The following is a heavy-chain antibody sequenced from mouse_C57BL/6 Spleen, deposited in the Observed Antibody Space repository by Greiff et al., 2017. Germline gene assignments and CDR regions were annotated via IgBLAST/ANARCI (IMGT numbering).Heavy chain of an antibody. CDR1: GYTFTSYT. Sequence: VMLVESGAELARPGASVKMSCKASGYTFTSYTMHWVKQRPGQGLEWIGYINPSSGYTKYNQKFKDKATLTADKSSSTAYMQLSSLTSEDSAVYYCARYRRDYVSFDYWGQGTTLTVSS. J-gene: IGHJ2*01. CDR2: INPSSGYT. V-gene: IGHV1-4*01. D-gene: IGHD2-4*01. CDR3: ARYRRDYVSFDY.